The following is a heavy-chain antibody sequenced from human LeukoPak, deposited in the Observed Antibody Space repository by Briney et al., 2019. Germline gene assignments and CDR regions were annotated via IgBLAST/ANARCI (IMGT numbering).Heavy chain of an antibody. J-gene: IGHJ6*02. CDR2: IKSKTDGGTT. V-gene: IGHV3-15*01. CDR1: GFTFSNAW. D-gene: IGHD3-3*01. CDR3: TTNAYYDFWSGYYYGYYYGMDV. Sequence: GGSLRLSCAASGFTFSNAWMSWVRQAPGKGLEWVGRIKSKTDGGTTDYAAPVKGRFTISRDDSKNTLYLQMNSLKTEDTAVYYCTTNAYYDFWSGYYYGYYYGMDVWGQGTTVTVSS.